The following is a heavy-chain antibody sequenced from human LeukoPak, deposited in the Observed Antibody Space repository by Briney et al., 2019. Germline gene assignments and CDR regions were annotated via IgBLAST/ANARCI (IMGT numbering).Heavy chain of an antibody. D-gene: IGHD4-17*01. Sequence: GGSLRLSCAASGFTFSSYDMHWVRQAPGKGLEWVAFIRYDGSNKYYADSVKGRFTISRDNAKNSLYLQMNSLRAEDTAVYYCARDEDYGDFGLFDYWGQGTLVTVSS. CDR1: GFTFSSYD. CDR2: IRYDGSNK. V-gene: IGHV3-30*02. CDR3: ARDEDYGDFGLFDY. J-gene: IGHJ4*02.